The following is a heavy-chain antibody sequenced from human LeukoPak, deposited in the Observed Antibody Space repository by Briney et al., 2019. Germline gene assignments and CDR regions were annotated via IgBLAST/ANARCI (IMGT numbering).Heavy chain of an antibody. J-gene: IGHJ4*02. D-gene: IGHD2-15*01. CDR3: AKWEYCSGGSCYSGFDY. CDR2: ISGSGGST. CDR1: GFTFSSYA. Sequence: GRSLRLSCAASGFTFSSYAMSWVRQAPGKGLEWVSAISGSGGSTYYADSVKGRFTISRDNSKNTLYLQMNSLRAEDTAVYYCAKWEYCSGGSCYSGFDYWGQGTLVTVSS. V-gene: IGHV3-23*01.